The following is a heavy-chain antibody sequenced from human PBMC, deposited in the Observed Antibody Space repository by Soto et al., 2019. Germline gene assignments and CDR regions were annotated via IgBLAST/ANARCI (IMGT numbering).Heavy chain of an antibody. CDR3: ARDERIAVAGTDT. Sequence: EVQLLESGGGLVQPGGSLRLSCEASGFIFSNYAMTWVRQAAGKGLEWVSSISGPGRSTYYADSVQGRFTISRDNTKNTLFLQMHSLRADDTALYFCARDERIAVAGTDTWGQGILVTVTS. CDR2: ISGPGRST. D-gene: IGHD6-19*01. V-gene: IGHV3-23*01. J-gene: IGHJ5*02. CDR1: GFIFSNYA.